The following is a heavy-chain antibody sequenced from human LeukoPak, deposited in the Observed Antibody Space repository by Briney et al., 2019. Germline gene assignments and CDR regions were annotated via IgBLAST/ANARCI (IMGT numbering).Heavy chain of an antibody. CDR2: IYSGGSGGNI. CDR3: AREGGLGYCSSASCSLDL. CDR1: GFTVSSNY. D-gene: IGHD2-2*03. V-gene: IGHV3-66*02. Sequence: GGSLRLSCAASGFTVSSNYMTWVRQASGKGLEWVAVIYSGGSGGNIYYADSVKGRFTISRDNSKNTLDLQMNSLRAEDTAVYYCAREGGLGYCSSASCSLDLWGQGTLVTVSS. J-gene: IGHJ4*02.